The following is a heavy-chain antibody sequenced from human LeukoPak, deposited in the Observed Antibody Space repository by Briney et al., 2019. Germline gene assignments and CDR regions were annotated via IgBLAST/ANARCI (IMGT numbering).Heavy chain of an antibody. CDR3: ARMSGELRYFDWLYYFDY. J-gene: IGHJ4*02. Sequence: GASVKVSCKASGYTFTSYDINWVRQATGQGLEWMGWMNPNSGNTGYAQKFQGSVTMTRNTSISTAYMELSSLRSEDTAVYYCARMSGELRYFDWLYYFDYWGQGTLVTVSS. CDR1: GYTFTSYD. V-gene: IGHV1-8*01. D-gene: IGHD3-9*01. CDR2: MNPNSGNT.